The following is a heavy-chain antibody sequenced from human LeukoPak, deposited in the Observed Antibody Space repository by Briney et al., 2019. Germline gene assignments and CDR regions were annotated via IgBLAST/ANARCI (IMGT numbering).Heavy chain of an antibody. D-gene: IGHD6-19*01. Sequence: YPSQTLSLTCTVSGGSISSSSYYWGWIRQPPGKGLEWIGSIYYSGSTYYNPSLKSRVTISVDTSKNQFSLKLSSVTAADTAVYYCARPRAVAGKGALLNGYYYYYMDVWGKGTTVTVSS. CDR1: GGSISSSSYY. J-gene: IGHJ6*03. V-gene: IGHV4-39*01. CDR2: IYYSGST. CDR3: ARPRAVAGKGALLNGYYYYYMDV.